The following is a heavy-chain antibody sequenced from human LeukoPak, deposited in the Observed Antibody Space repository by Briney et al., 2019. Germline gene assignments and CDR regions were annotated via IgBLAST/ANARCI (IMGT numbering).Heavy chain of an antibody. V-gene: IGHV3-48*01. D-gene: IGHD6-13*01. CDR1: GFTFSSYS. J-gene: IGHJ3*02. Sequence: PGGSLRLSCAASGFTFSSYSMNWVRQAPGKGLEWVSYISSSSSTIYYADSVKGRFTISRDNAKNSLYLQMNSLRAEDTAVYYCAKGDSSSPKSDAFDIWGQGTMVTVSS. CDR3: AKGDSSSPKSDAFDI. CDR2: ISSSSSTI.